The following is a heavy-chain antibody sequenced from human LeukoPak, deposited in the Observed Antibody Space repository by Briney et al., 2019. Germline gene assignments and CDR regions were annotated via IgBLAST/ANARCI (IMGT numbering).Heavy chain of an antibody. V-gene: IGHV1-2*02. CDR1: GYTFTGYY. CDR2: INPNSGGT. D-gene: IGHD5-24*01. CDR3: ARGAGFWEMATITNY. Sequence: ASVKVSCKASGYTFTGYYMHWVRQAPGQGLEWMGWINPNSGGTNYAQKFQGRVTMTRNTSISTAYMELSSLRSEDTAVYYCARGAGFWEMATITNYWGQGTLVTVSS. J-gene: IGHJ4*02.